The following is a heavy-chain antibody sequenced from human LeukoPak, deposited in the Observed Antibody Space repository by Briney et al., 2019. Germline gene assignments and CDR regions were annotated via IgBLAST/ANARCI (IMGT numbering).Heavy chain of an antibody. J-gene: IGHJ4*02. V-gene: IGHV4-4*09. Sequence: SETLSLTCTVSGGSISSYYWSWIRQPPGKGLEWIGYIYTSGSTNYNPSLKSRVTISVDTSKKQFSLKVNSVTAADTAVYFCARGGSGYLSYYLDYWGQGTRVTVSS. CDR3: ARGGSGYLSYYLDY. CDR2: IYTSGST. CDR1: GGSISSYY. D-gene: IGHD3-22*01.